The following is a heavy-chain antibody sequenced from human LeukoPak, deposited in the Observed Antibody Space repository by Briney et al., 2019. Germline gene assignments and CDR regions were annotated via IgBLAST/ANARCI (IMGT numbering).Heavy chain of an antibody. CDR3: TSEWYYDSHRGAFDI. CDR1: GYTFASYG. CDR2: IGAYNGNK. D-gene: IGHD3-22*01. Sequence: ASAKVSCKPSGYTFASYGISCVRQAPGQRLVWVGWIGAYNGNKKYTHTLQRSVTTTTAISTSTAYLQLRNIRYDATAAYYCTSEWYYDSHRGAFDIGGQGTMVTVSS. J-gene: IGHJ3*02. V-gene: IGHV1-18*01.